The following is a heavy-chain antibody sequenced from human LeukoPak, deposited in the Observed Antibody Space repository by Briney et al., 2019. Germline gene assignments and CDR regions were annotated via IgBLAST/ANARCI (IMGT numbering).Heavy chain of an antibody. CDR2: INSDGSEG. CDR1: GSTFGNYY. Sequence: SGGSLRLSCAASGSTFGNYYMSWVRQAPGKGLEWVASINSDGSEGYYADVVKGRFTISRDNAKNSLYLQINSLRAEDTAVYYCARSSYSSSSSVWGQGTMVTVSS. V-gene: IGHV3-7*03. D-gene: IGHD6-6*01. J-gene: IGHJ3*01. CDR3: ARSSYSSSSSV.